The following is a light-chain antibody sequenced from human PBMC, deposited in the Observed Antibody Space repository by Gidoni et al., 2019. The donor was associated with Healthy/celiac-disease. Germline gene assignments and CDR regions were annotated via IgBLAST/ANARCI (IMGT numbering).Light chain of an antibody. CDR2: GAS. CDR1: KIISSY. CDR3: QQYNNWPWT. J-gene: IGKJ1*01. V-gene: IGKV3D-15*01. Sequence: VMTHSAALLSVSAGERAIPSWGGRKIISSYLAWYQQKPGQAPRLLIYGASTRATGIPARFSGSGSGTDFTLTISRLEPEDFAVYYRQQYNNWPWTFGQGTKVEIK.